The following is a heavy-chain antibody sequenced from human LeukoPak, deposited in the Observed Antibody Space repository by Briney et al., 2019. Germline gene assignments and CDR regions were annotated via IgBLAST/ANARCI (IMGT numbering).Heavy chain of an antibody. Sequence: GGSLRLSCAASGFTFSDYYMSWSRQAPGKGLEWVSYISSSSSYTNYADSVKGRFTISRDNAKNSLYLQMNSLRAEDTAVYYCARDRLDCSSTSCYRGYYYYYGMDVWGQGTTVTVSS. D-gene: IGHD2-2*01. J-gene: IGHJ6*02. CDR3: ARDRLDCSSTSCYRGYYYYYGMDV. CDR2: ISSSSSYT. CDR1: GFTFSDYY. V-gene: IGHV3-11*05.